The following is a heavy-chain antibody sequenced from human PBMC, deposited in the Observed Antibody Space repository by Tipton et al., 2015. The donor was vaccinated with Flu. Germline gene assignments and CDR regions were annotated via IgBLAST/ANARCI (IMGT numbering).Heavy chain of an antibody. J-gene: IGHJ4*02. D-gene: IGHD6-19*01. Sequence: TLSLTCAVYGGPLIGYYWSWVRQPPGKGLEWIGEINHSGSTNYNPPLKSRVTISVDTSKNQFSLKLSSVTAADTAVYYCMRSGAWSGGNWGQGTLVTVSS. CDR2: INHSGST. CDR1: GGPLIGYY. CDR3: MRSGAWSGGN. V-gene: IGHV4-34*01.